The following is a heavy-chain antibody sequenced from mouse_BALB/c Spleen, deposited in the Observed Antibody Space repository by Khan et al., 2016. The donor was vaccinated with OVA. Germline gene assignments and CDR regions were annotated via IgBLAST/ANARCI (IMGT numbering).Heavy chain of an antibody. CDR2: IDPENGKS. Sequence: VQLKQSGAELVRPGALVKLSCKASGFNIKDYYIHWVKQRAEQGLEWIGWIDPENGKSIYDPKFQGKATVTADTSSNTAYLQLSSLTSEDTAFYYCARSGYFAWFGYWGQGTLVTVSA. CDR1: GFNIKDYY. J-gene: IGHJ3*01. V-gene: IGHV14-1*02. CDR3: ARSGYFAWFGY.